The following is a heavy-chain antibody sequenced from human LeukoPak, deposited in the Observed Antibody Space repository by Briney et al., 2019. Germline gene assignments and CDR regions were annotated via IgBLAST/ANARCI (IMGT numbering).Heavy chain of an antibody. D-gene: IGHD6-6*01. J-gene: IGHJ4*02. CDR2: ISGSGGST. Sequence: GGSLRLSCAAPGFTFSSYAMSWVRQAPGKGLEWVSAISGSGGSTYYADSVKGRFTISRDNSKNTLYLQMNSLRAEDTAVYYCARIYSSSSETDYWGQGTLVTVSS. V-gene: IGHV3-23*01. CDR3: ARIYSSSSETDY. CDR1: GFTFSSYA.